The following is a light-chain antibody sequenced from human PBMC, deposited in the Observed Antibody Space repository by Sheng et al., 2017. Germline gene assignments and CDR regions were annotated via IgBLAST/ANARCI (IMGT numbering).Light chain of an antibody. J-gene: IGKJ1*01. CDR1: QSVSNY. CDR2: AAS. V-gene: IGKV1-16*01. Sequence: DIQMTQSPSSLSASVGDRVTLTCRASQSVSNYLNWYQQKPGKAPKLLIYAASSLQSGVPSRFTGSGSGTEFSLTITSLQPDDFATYYCQQYNSFSPWTFGQGTKV. CDR3: QQYNSFSPWT.